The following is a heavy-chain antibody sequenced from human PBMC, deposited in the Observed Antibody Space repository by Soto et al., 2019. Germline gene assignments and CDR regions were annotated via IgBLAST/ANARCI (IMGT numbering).Heavy chain of an antibody. CDR2: IYHSGST. Sequence: PSETLSLTCAVSSGSISSSNWWSWVRQPPGKGLEWIGEIYHSGSTNYNPSLKSRVIISVDKSNNQFSLNLNSVTAADTAVYYCARVATSSWIDYWGQGTLVTVSS. V-gene: IGHV4-4*02. J-gene: IGHJ4*02. D-gene: IGHD6-13*01. CDR1: SGSISSSNW. CDR3: ARVATSSWIDY.